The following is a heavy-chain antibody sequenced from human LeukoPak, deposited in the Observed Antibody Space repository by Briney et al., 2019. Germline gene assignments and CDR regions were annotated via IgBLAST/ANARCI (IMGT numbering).Heavy chain of an antibody. CDR3: ARHLRAVAGGRYFDY. D-gene: IGHD6-19*01. CDR1: GGSLSGYY. V-gene: IGHV4-59*08. J-gene: IGHJ4*02. CDR2: IYHNGGT. Sequence: KPSETLSLTCTVSGGSLSGYYWSWIRQPPGKGLEWIGYIYHNGGTNYNPSLQSRLTISVDTSKNQFSLKLSSVTAADTAVYYCARHLRAVAGGRYFDYWGQGTQVTVSS.